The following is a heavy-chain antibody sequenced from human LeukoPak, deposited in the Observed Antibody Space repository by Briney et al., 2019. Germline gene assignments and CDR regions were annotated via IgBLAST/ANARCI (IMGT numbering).Heavy chain of an antibody. D-gene: IGHD2/OR15-2a*01. J-gene: IGHJ4*02. CDR3: ASRGGYLHRETTLTQSDY. Sequence: PSETLSLTCTVSGGSISSSSYYWGWIRQPPGKGLEWIGTIYYSGSTYYNPSLKSRVTISVDTSKNQFSLKLSSVTAADTAVYYCASRGGYLHRETTLTQSDYWGQGTPVTVSS. V-gene: IGHV4-39*07. CDR1: GGSISSSSYY. CDR2: IYYSGST.